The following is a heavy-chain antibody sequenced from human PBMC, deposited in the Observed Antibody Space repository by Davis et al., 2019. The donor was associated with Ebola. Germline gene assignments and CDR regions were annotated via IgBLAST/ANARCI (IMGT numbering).Heavy chain of an antibody. V-gene: IGHV3-23*01. CDR2: ISGSGGST. CDR3: AKGGYFDSLEIDS. J-gene: IGHJ4*02. Sequence: GESLKISCAASGFTFSNYAMNWVRQAPGKGLEWVSAISGSGGSTYYADSVKGRFTISRDNSKNTLYLQMNSLRAEDTAVYYCAKGGYFDSLEIDSWGQGTLVTVSS. D-gene: IGHD3-9*01. CDR1: GFTFSNYA.